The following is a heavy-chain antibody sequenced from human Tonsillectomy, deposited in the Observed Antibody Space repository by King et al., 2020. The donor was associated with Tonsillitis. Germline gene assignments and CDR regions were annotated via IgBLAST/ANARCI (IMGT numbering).Heavy chain of an antibody. V-gene: IGHV4-59*01. CDR2: IYYSGST. CDR3: ARRGSGWSHFDY. J-gene: IGHJ4*02. D-gene: IGHD6-13*01. CDR1: CGSINSYY. Sequence: QLQESGPGLVKPSETLSLTCTVSCGSINSYYWSLIRQPPGEGLEWIGYIYYSGSTNYNPSLKSRLSISVDTAKNQFSLNLTSVTAADTAVYYCARRGSGWSHFDYWGQGTLVTVSS.